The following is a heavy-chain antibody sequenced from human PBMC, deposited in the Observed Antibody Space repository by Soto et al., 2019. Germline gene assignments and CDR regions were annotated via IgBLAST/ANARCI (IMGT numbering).Heavy chain of an antibody. D-gene: IGHD3-10*01. J-gene: IGHJ6*02. CDR2: MNPNSGNT. CDR3: ASGRYYXSGSYYNGPYYYYGMDV. Sequence: ASVKVSCKASGYTFTSYDINWVRQATGQGLEWMGWMNPNSGNTGYAQKFQGRVTMTRNTSISTAYMELSSLRSEDTAVYYCASGRYYXSGSYYNGPYYYYGMDVWGQGTTVTVSS. V-gene: IGHV1-8*01. CDR1: GYTFTSYD.